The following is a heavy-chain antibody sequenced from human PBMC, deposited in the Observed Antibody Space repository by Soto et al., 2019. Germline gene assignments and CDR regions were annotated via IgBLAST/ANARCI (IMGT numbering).Heavy chain of an antibody. CDR2: IYWDDDK. J-gene: IGHJ5*02. Sequence: SGPKLGNPTQTLTKTCTFWGFSLSTSKVGVGWIRQPPGKALEWLALIYWDDDKRYSPSLKSRLTITRDTSKNQVVLTMTNMEPVDTATYYCAHVTGDPVTRKYNWFDPWGQGTLVTVSS. CDR1: GFSLSTSKVG. V-gene: IGHV2-5*02. CDR3: AHVTGDPVTRKYNWFDP. D-gene: IGHD7-27*01.